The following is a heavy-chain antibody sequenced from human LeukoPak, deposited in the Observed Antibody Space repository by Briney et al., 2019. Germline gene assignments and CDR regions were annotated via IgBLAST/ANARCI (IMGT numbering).Heavy chain of an antibody. D-gene: IGHD3-3*01. J-gene: IGHJ6*03. V-gene: IGHV3-21*01. Sequence: PGGSLRLSCAAPGFTLSSYSMKWVRPAPGEGLGWVSSISSSSSYIYYADSVKSRFTISRDNAKKLMYLQMNSLRAADTAWHYCARANFGVVIFPQDXWG. CDR3: ARANFGVVIFPQDX. CDR1: GFTLSSYS. CDR2: ISSSSSYI.